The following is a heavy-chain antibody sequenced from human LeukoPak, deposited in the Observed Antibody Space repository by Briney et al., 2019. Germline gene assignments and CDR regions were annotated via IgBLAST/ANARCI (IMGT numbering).Heavy chain of an antibody. CDR1: GFNFADYA. V-gene: IGHV3-43*02. Sequence: GGSLRLSCAASGFNFADYAMYWVRQVPGKGLEWVALISGDGSRIFYTDSVKGRFTISRDDSKNSLYLQMDSLRTEDAAFYYCAKGGYLISFSGMDVWGQGTTVTVSS. CDR3: AKGGYLISFSGMDV. J-gene: IGHJ6*02. D-gene: IGHD6-13*01. CDR2: ISGDGSRI.